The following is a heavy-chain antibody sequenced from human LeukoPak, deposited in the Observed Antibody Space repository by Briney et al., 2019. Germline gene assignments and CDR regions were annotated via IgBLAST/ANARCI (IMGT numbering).Heavy chain of an antibody. V-gene: IGHV3-33*06. D-gene: IGHD3-10*01. Sequence: GRSLRLSCAASGFTFSSYGMHWVRQAPGKGREWGALIWDEGSNNYYADSVKGRFTISRDNSKNTLYLQMNSLRAEDTAVYYCAKDHSTHYYGSGTYGPRGYSDYWGQGTLVTVSS. CDR1: GFTFSSYG. CDR2: IWDEGSNN. J-gene: IGHJ4*02. CDR3: AKDHSTHYYGSGTYGPRGYSDY.